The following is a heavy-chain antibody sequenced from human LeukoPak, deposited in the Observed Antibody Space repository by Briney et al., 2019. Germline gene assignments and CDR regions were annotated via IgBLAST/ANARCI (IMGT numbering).Heavy chain of an antibody. CDR3: ARGAVTGYYMDV. J-gene: IGHJ6*03. Sequence: PGGSLRLSCAASGFNFYMYEMNRVRQAPGKGLEWIAYINRSGSPVHLADSVKGRFTISRDNGDNSLYLQMKSLRADDTGVYYCARGAVTGYYMDVWGKGTTVIISS. CDR2: INRSGSPV. V-gene: IGHV3-48*03. CDR1: GFNFYMYE. D-gene: IGHD4-17*01.